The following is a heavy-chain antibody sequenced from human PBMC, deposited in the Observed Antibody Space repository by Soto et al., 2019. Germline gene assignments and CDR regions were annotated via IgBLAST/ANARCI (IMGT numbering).Heavy chain of an antibody. J-gene: IGHJ4*02. CDR1: GFTFFTYA. D-gene: IGHD2-21*02. V-gene: IGHV3-23*01. Sequence: RLSCAASGFTFFTYAMSWVRQAPGKGLEWVSSITDSGDSTYYADSVKGRFTISRDNSKNTLYLQMKSLRAEDTAVYYCAKDTPVVTSIFDYWGQGTLVTVSS. CDR2: ITDSGDST. CDR3: AKDTPVVTSIFDY.